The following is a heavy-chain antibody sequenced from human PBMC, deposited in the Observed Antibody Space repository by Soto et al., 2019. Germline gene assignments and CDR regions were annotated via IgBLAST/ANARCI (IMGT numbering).Heavy chain of an antibody. D-gene: IGHD3-22*01. CDR3: ARAQNYYYDSSGYYYGPPRLSHIYYYYGMDV. CDR2: IYYSGST. V-gene: IGHV4-30-4*01. CDR1: GGSISSGDYY. J-gene: IGHJ6*02. Sequence: QVQLQESGPGLVKPSQTLSLTCTVSGGSISSGDYYWSWIRQPPGKGLEWIGYIYYSGSTYYNPSLKSRVTISVDTSKNQFSLKLSSVTAADTAVYYCARAQNYYYDSSGYYYGPPRLSHIYYYYGMDVWGQGTTVTVSS.